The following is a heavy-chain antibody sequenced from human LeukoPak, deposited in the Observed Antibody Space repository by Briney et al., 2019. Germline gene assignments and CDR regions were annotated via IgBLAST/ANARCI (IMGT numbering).Heavy chain of an antibody. D-gene: IGHD3-3*01. CDR1: GGSFSGYY. CDR3: AREAYDFWSGSRAENWFDP. Sequence: SETLSLTCAVYGGSFSGYYWSWIRQPPGKGLEWIGEINHSGSTNYNPSLKSRVTISVDTSKNQFSLKLSSVTAAGTAVYYCAREAYDFWSGSRAENWFDPWGQGTLVTVSS. V-gene: IGHV4-34*01. CDR2: INHSGST. J-gene: IGHJ5*02.